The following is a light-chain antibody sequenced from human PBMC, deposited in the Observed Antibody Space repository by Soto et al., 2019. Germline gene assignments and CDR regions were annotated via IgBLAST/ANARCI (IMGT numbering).Light chain of an antibody. J-gene: IGLJ2*01. V-gene: IGLV3-21*02. Sequence: SSELTQPPSVSVAPGQTARITCGGDNIGSKSVHWYQQNPGQAPVLVVYDDSDRPSGIPERFSGSNSGNTATLTISRVDAGDEADYLCQVWDTSSDHLVFGGGTQLTVL. CDR2: DDS. CDR3: QVWDTSSDHLV. CDR1: NIGSKS.